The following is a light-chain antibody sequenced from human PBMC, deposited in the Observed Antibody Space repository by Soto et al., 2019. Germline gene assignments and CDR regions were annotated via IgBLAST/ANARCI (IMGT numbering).Light chain of an antibody. Sequence: QSALTQPRSVSGSPGQSVTISCTGTSGDVGGYNYVSWYQQYPGKAPKLIIYDVTARPSGVPDRFSGSKSGNTASLTISGLQAEDEADYFCCSFAGSYSFVVFGGGTKLTVL. J-gene: IGLJ2*01. V-gene: IGLV2-11*01. CDR3: CSFAGSYSFVV. CDR1: SGDVGGYNY. CDR2: DVT.